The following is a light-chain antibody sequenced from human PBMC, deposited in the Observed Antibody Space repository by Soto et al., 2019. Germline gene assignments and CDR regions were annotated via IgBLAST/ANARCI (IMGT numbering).Light chain of an antibody. J-gene: IGLJ2*01. Sequence: QSALTQPASVSGSPGQSITISCTGTSSDVGGYNYVSWYQQHPGKAPKLMIYDVSNRPSGVSNRFSGSKSGNTASLTISGLQAEDEAEYYWSSYTSTNTVVFGGGTKLTVL. CDR2: DVS. CDR3: SSYTSTNTVV. CDR1: SSDVGGYNY. V-gene: IGLV2-14*03.